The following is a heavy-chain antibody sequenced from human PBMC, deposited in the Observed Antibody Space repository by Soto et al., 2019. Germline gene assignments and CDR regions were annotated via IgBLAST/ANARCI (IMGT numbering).Heavy chain of an antibody. D-gene: IGHD3-22*01. CDR3: ARRREDDSSGYHHIDY. J-gene: IGHJ4*02. Sequence: SETLSLTCTVSGGSISTSRHYWCWFRQPPGKGLEWIGSIYYSGSTYYNPSLKSRVTMSVDTSKNQFSLWLSSVTAADTAVYYCARRREDDSSGYHHIDYWGRGTLVTVS. CDR1: GGSISTSRHY. CDR2: IYYSGST. V-gene: IGHV4-39*01.